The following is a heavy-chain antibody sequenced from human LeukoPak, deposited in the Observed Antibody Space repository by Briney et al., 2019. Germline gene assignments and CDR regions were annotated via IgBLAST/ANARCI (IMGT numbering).Heavy chain of an antibody. Sequence: PSETLSLTCAVYGGSFSGYYWSWIRQPPGKGLEWIGEINHSGSTNYNPSLKSRVTISVDTSKNQFSLKLSSVTAADTAVYYCARDGGIAVAGHGMDVWGQGTTVTASS. CDR3: ARDGGIAVAGHGMDV. CDR1: GGSFSGYY. CDR2: INHSGST. V-gene: IGHV4-34*01. D-gene: IGHD6-19*01. J-gene: IGHJ6*02.